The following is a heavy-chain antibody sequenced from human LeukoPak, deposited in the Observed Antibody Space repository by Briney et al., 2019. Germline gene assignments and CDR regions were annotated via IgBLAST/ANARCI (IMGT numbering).Heavy chain of an antibody. CDR2: ISAYNGNT. Sequence: ASVKVSCEASGYTFTSYGISWVRQAPGQGLEWMGWISAYNGNTNYAQKLQGRVTMTTDTSTSTAYMELRSLRSDDTAVYYCARSFDSGWYGGFDYWGQGTLVTVSS. CDR1: GYTFTSYG. CDR3: ARSFDSGWYGGFDY. D-gene: IGHD6-19*01. J-gene: IGHJ4*02. V-gene: IGHV1-18*01.